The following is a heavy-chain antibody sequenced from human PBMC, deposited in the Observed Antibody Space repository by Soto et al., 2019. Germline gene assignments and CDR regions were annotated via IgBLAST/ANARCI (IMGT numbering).Heavy chain of an antibody. CDR2: ISGSGGST. J-gene: IGHJ4*02. D-gene: IGHD3-9*01. CDR1: GFTFSSYA. Sequence: GGSLRLSCAASGFTFSSYAMSWVRQAPGKGLEWVSAISGSGGSTYYADSVKGRFTISRDNSKNTLYLQMNSLRAEDTAVYYCANRIQDYDILTGFDYWGQGTLVTVSS. CDR3: ANRIQDYDILTGFDY. V-gene: IGHV3-23*01.